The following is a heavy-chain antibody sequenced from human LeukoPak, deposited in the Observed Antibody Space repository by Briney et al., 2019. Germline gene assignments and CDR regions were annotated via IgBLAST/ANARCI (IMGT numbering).Heavy chain of an antibody. Sequence: PETLSLTCAVSGGSISSSNWWSWVRQPPGKGLEWIGEIYHSGSTNYNPSLKSRVTISVDTSKNQFSLKLSSVTAADTAVYYCAKSNGYGLVDIWGQGTMVTVSS. V-gene: IGHV4-4*03. CDR2: IYHSGST. J-gene: IGHJ3*02. D-gene: IGHD3-10*01. CDR3: AKSNGYGLVDI. CDR1: GGSISSSNW.